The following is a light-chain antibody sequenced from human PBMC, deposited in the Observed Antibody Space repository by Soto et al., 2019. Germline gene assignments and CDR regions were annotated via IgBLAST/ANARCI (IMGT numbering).Light chain of an antibody. CDR2: GAS. CDR3: QQYGSSPLT. V-gene: IGKV3-20*01. CDR1: QSVSSNY. J-gene: IGKJ4*01. Sequence: EIVLTQSPGTLSLSPGERATLSYRASQSVSSNYLAWYQQKPGQAPRLLVYGASSRATGIPDRFSGSGSGTDFTLTISRLEPEDFTVYYCQQYGSSPLTFGGGTKV.